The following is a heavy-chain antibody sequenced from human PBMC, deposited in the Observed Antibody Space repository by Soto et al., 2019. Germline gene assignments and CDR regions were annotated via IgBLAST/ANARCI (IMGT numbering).Heavy chain of an antibody. V-gene: IGHV4-61*01. CDR2: IYYSGST. Sequence: PSEPLSLTCTVSGGSFSSGRYYWSWNRPPRGKGLEWIVYIYYSGSTNYNPSLKSRVTISVDTSKNQFSLKLSSVTAAGTAVYYCARVTYYDFWSGYPRDYFDYWGQGTLVTVS. CDR3: ARVTYYDFWSGYPRDYFDY. D-gene: IGHD3-3*01. CDR1: GGSFSSGRYY. J-gene: IGHJ4*02.